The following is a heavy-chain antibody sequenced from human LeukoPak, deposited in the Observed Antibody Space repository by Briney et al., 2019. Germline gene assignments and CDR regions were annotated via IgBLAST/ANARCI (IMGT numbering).Heavy chain of an antibody. CDR2: IYPNSGDT. J-gene: IGHJ3*01. Sequence: GASVKVSCKASGYTFTRYYMHWVRQAPGQGLEWMGWIYPNSGDTKYAQKFRGRVTVTRDTSISTAFMEVNRLTSDDTALYYCVRGGSDAFDVWGQGTMVTVSS. D-gene: IGHD1-26*01. V-gene: IGHV1-2*02. CDR3: VRGGSDAFDV. CDR1: GYTFTRYY.